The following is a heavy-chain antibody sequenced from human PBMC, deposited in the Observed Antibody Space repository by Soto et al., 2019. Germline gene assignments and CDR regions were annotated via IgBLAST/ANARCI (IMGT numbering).Heavy chain of an antibody. CDR3: AKDLEAIVVVPAAMGFDY. V-gene: IGHV3-23*01. D-gene: IGHD2-2*01. Sequence: EVQLLESGGGLVQPGGSLRLSCAASGFTFSSYAMSWVRQAPGKGLEWVSAISGSGGSTYYAHSVKGRFTISRDNSKNTLYLQMNSLRAEDTAVYYCAKDLEAIVVVPAAMGFDYWGQGTLVTVSS. J-gene: IGHJ4*02. CDR2: ISGSGGST. CDR1: GFTFSSYA.